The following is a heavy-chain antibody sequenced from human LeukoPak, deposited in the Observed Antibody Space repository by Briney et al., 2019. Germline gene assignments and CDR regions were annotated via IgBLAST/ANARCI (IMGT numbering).Heavy chain of an antibody. CDR3: ARKVFWSGVDAFDI. D-gene: IGHD3-3*01. CDR2: IYYSGSA. Sequence: SETLSLTCTVSGGSLSSYYWSWIRQPPGKGLEWIGYIYYSGSANYNPSLKSRVTISVDTSKNQFSLKLSSVTAADTAVYYCARKVFWSGVDAFDIWGQGTVVTVSS. V-gene: IGHV4-59*01. J-gene: IGHJ3*02. CDR1: GGSLSSYY.